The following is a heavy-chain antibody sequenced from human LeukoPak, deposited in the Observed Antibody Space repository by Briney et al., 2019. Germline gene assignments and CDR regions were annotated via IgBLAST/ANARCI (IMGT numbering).Heavy chain of an antibody. V-gene: IGHV3-48*01. Sequence: PGGSLRLSCAASGFTFSSYSMNWVRQAPGKGLEWVSYISSSGSTIYYADSVKGRFTISRDNAKNSLYLQMNSLRAEDTAVYYCARDKGALNDALDYWGQGTLVTVSS. CDR2: ISSSGSTI. J-gene: IGHJ4*02. CDR1: GFTFSSYS. CDR3: ARDKGALNDALDY. D-gene: IGHD2-8*01.